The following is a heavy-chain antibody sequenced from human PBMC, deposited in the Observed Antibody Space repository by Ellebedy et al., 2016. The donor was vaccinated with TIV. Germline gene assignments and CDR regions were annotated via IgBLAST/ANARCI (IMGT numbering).Heavy chain of an antibody. CDR1: GYTFTGYR. CDR3: ARDYVGSYEY. J-gene: IGHJ4*02. D-gene: IGHD3-10*01. V-gene: IGHV1-2*02. Sequence: AASVKVSCKASGYTFTGYRLDWVRQAPGQGLEWIGWSEPNSGGTHYPQKFQGRVTMTRDTSISTAYIVLNSLTSDATAVYYCARDYVGSYEYWGQGTLVAVSS. CDR2: SEPNSGGT.